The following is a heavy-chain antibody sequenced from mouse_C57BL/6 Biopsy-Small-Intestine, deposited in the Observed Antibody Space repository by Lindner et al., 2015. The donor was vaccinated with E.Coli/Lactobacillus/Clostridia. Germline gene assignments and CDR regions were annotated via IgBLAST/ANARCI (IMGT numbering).Heavy chain of an antibody. Sequence: VQLQESGPELVKPGASVKISCKASGYSFTSYYIHWVKQRPGQGLEWIGWIYPGNGNSKYNEKFKGKATLTADTSSSTAYMQLSSLTSEDSAVYYCARWARYYDSTYDWYFDVWGTGTTVTVSS. D-gene: IGHD1-1*01. J-gene: IGHJ1*03. CDR1: GYSFTSYY. CDR2: IYPGNGNS. V-gene: IGHV1-66*01. CDR3: ARWARYYDSTYDWYFDV.